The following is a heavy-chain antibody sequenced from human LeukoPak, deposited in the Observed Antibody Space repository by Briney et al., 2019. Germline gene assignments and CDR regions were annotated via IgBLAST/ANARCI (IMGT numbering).Heavy chain of an antibody. D-gene: IGHD1-14*01. J-gene: IGHJ4*02. CDR1: GGVISRNY. Sequence: SETLSLPCTVPGGVISRNYWSWIRQPPGKGLEWIGYIYSSGSTSYSPSLQSRVTISEGTSNNQFSLRVSSVSTADTAVYYCARQTPYLENHFFDYWGQGALVTVSS. V-gene: IGHV4-4*09. CDR2: IYSSGST. CDR3: ARQTPYLENHFFDY.